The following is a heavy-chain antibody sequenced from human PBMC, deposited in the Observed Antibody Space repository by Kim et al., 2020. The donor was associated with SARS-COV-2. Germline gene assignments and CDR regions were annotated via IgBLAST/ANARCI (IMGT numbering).Heavy chain of an antibody. CDR2: IYHSGST. Sequence: SETLSLTCTVSGYSISSGYYWGWIRLPPGKGLEWIGSIYHSGSTYYNPSLKSRVTISVDTSKNQFSLKLSSVTAADTAVYYCARRRGGSYYVDYWGQGTLVTVSS. V-gene: IGHV4-38-2*02. J-gene: IGHJ4*02. CDR3: ARRRGGSYYVDY. CDR1: GYSISSGYY. D-gene: IGHD1-26*01.